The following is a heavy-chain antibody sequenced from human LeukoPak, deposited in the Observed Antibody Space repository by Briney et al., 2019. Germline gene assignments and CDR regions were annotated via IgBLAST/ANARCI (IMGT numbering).Heavy chain of an antibody. V-gene: IGHV3-7*01. CDR3: AKKSTAGYYSAPLDY. Sequence: PGGSLRLSCAASGFTFSSYWMTWVRQAPGKGLEWVANIKQDGSEKYSVDSVKGRFTISRDNSKNTLYLQMNSLRADDTAVYYCAKKSTAGYYSAPLDYWGQGTLVTVSS. J-gene: IGHJ4*02. D-gene: IGHD6-19*01. CDR2: IKQDGSEK. CDR1: GFTFSSYW.